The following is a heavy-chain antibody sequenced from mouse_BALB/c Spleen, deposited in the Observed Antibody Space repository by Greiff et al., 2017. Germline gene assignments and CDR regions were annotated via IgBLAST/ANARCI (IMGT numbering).Heavy chain of an antibody. Sequence: EVKLQESGPELVTPGASVKMSCKASGYTFTSYVMHWVKQKPGQGLEWIGYINPYNDGTKYNEKFKGKATLTSDKSSSTAYMVLGSLISEDSAVYYWARRGSRYDWFAYWGQGTLVTVSA. CDR2: INPYNDGT. CDR3: ARRGSRYDWFAY. V-gene: IGHV1-14*01. D-gene: IGHD2-14*01. J-gene: IGHJ3*01. CDR1: GYTFTSYV.